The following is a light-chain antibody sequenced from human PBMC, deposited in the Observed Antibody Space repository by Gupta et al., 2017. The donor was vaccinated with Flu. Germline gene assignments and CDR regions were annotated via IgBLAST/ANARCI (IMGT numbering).Light chain of an antibody. J-gene: IGKJ2*01. V-gene: IGKV1-39*01. CDR3: QESHTTRYT. Sequence: DIQMTQSPSSLTATLGDRVTITCRASQTINTFLNWYQHKAGEAPKLLIYAAASLQNVVPSRFSGRGSGTHFSLTISSVEPEDSATYYCQESHTTRYTFGQGTKLEI. CDR2: AAA. CDR1: QTINTF.